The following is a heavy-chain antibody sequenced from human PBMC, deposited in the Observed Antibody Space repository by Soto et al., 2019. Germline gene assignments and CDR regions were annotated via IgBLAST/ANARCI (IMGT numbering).Heavy chain of an antibody. D-gene: IGHD3-3*01. CDR3: ARGAGITIFGVAPLYYYMDV. Sequence: ASVKVSCKASGYTFTSYYMHWVRQAPGQGLEWMGIINPSGGSTSYAQKFQGRVTMTRDTSTSTVYMELSSLRSEDTAVYYCARGAGITIFGVAPLYYYMDVWGKGTTVTVSS. CDR2: INPSGGST. V-gene: IGHV1-46*01. J-gene: IGHJ6*03. CDR1: GYTFTSYY.